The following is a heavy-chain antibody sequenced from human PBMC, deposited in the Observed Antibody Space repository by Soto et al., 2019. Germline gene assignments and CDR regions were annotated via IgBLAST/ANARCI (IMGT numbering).Heavy chain of an antibody. Sequence: EVQLLESGGGLVQPGGSLRLSCAASGFIFSSFAVTWVRQAPGKGLEWVSTISGSGTKTYYADSVRGRFTISRDNSKNTLYLHMNSLRVEDTAVYYCAKVPSSAWFADYWGQGTLVTVSS. V-gene: IGHV3-23*01. J-gene: IGHJ4*02. CDR2: ISGSGTKT. CDR1: GFIFSSFA. D-gene: IGHD3-10*01. CDR3: AKVPSSAWFADY.